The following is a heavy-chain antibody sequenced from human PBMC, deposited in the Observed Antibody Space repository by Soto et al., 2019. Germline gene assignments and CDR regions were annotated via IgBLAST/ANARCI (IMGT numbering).Heavy chain of an antibody. Sequence: ASVKVSCKASGYTFTSYYMHWVRQAPGQGLEWMGIINPSGGSTSYAQKFQGRVTMTRDTSTSTVYMELSSLRSEDTAVYYCARVRTLLWFGELLSYFDYWGQGILVTVSS. J-gene: IGHJ4*02. CDR3: ARVRTLLWFGELLSYFDY. CDR1: GYTFTSYY. CDR2: INPSGGST. V-gene: IGHV1-46*01. D-gene: IGHD3-10*01.